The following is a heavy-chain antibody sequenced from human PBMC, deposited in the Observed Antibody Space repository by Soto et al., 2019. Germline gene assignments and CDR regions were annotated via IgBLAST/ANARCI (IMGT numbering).Heavy chain of an antibody. CDR3: ARDRWVFGVVRYYYYGMDV. Sequence: GASVKVSCKASGYTFTSYGISWVRQAPGQGLEWMGWISAYNGNTNYAQKLQGRVTMTTDTSTSTAYMELRSLRSDDTAVYYCARDRWVFGVVRYYYYGMDVWGQGTKVTVSS. CDR2: ISAYNGNT. J-gene: IGHJ6*02. CDR1: GYTFTSYG. V-gene: IGHV1-18*01. D-gene: IGHD3-3*01.